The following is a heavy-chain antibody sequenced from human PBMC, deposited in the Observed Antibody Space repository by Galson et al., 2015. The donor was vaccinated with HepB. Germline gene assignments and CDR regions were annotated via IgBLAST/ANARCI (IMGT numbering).Heavy chain of an antibody. CDR3: ARDYYDSSGYYYFDY. D-gene: IGHD3-22*01. V-gene: IGHV3-48*01. Sequence: SLRLSCAASGFTFSSYSMNWVRQAPGKGLEWVSYISSSSSTIYYADSVKGRFTISRDNAKNSLYLQMNNLRAEDTAVYYCARDYYDSSGYYYFDYWGQGTLVTVSS. J-gene: IGHJ4*02. CDR2: ISSSSSTI. CDR1: GFTFSSYS.